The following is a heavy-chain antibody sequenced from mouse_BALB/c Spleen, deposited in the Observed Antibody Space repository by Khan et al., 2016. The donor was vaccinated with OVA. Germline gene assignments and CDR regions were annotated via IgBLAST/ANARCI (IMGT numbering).Heavy chain of an antibody. CDR3: ARDRIDY. V-gene: IGHV1S132*01. Sequence: VQLQESGAELVRPGASVKLSCKTSGYIFTSYWIHWVRQRSGQGLEWIARIYPGTDNTYYNEKVNDKATLTTDKSSSTAYMQLSSLTSEDSAVYYCARDRIDYWGQGTTLTVSS. CDR1: GYIFTSYW. CDR2: IYPGTDNT. J-gene: IGHJ2*01.